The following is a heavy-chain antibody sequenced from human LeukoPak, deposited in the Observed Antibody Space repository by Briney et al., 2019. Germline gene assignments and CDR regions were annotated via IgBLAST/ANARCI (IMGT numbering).Heavy chain of an antibody. CDR1: GGTFSSYA. V-gene: IGHV1-69*05. CDR2: IIPIFGTA. J-gene: IGHJ4*02. D-gene: IGHD3-10*01. Sequence: ASVKVSCKASGGTFSSYAISWVRQAPGQGLEWMGGIIPIFGTANYAQKLQGRVTMTTDTSTSTAYMELRSLRSDDTAVYYCARDRGRLDYWGQGTLVTVSS. CDR3: ARDRGRLDY.